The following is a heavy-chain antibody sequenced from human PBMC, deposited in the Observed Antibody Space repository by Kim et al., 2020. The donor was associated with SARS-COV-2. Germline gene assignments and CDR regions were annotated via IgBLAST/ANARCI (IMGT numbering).Heavy chain of an antibody. V-gene: IGHV1-2*04. CDR1: GYTFTGYY. Sequence: ASVKVSCKASGYTFTGYYMHWVRQAPGQGLEWMGWINPNSGGTNYAQKFQGWVTMTRDTSISTAYMELSRLRSDDTAVYYCAMGVGSGSSRRPLGYWGQGTLVTVSS. CDR2: INPNSGGT. J-gene: IGHJ4*02. CDR3: AMGVGSGSSRRPLGY. D-gene: IGHD1-26*01.